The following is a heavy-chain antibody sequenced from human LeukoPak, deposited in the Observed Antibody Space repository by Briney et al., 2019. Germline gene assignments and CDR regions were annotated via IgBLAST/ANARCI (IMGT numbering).Heavy chain of an antibody. CDR3: AKDPPKD. J-gene: IGHJ4*02. V-gene: IGHV3-23*01. CDR2: ISDRIGKT. Sequence: PGGSLRLSCAASGFTFSSYAMHWVRQAPGKGLEWVSAISDRIGKTYYADSVKGRFTISRDNSKNTLYLQMNSLRVDDTAIYYCAKDPPKDWGQGTLVIVSS. CDR1: GFTFSSYA.